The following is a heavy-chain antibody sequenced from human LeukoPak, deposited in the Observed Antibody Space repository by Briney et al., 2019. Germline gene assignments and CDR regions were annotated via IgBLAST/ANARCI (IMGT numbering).Heavy chain of an antibody. D-gene: IGHD3-22*01. CDR2: ISSSGTTV. J-gene: IGHJ5*02. CDR3: ARDWSDSSTFVADP. Sequence: GGSLRLSCAVSGFTFSSYEMSWVRQAPGKGLEWVSYISSSGTTVYYADSVKGRFTISRDNAKKSLYLEMNSLRAEDTAVYYCARDWSDSSTFVADPWGRGTLVTVSS. CDR1: GFTFSSYE. V-gene: IGHV3-48*03.